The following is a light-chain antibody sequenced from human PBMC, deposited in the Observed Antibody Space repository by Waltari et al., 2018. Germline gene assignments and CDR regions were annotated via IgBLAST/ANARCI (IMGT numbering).Light chain of an antibody. CDR2: KVS. Sequence: PLSLPVTLGQPASISCTSSQSLVHSDGNTYLIWFQQRPGQSPRRLIYKVSNRDSGVPDRFSGSGSGTDFTLKISWVEAEDVGVYYCMQGTHWPYTFGQGTKLDIK. CDR3: MQGTHWPYT. J-gene: IGKJ2*01. V-gene: IGKV2-30*02. CDR1: QSLVHSDGNTY.